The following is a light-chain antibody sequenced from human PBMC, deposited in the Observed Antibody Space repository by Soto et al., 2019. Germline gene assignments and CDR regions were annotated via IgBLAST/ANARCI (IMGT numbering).Light chain of an antibody. V-gene: IGKV3-20*01. CDR1: QSISGY. J-gene: IGKJ1*01. CDR3: QQYGSSPRP. CDR2: GAS. Sequence: VVTKSAGTVSLHPGARATLSCRASQSISGYLAWYQQKPGQAPRLPIYGASSRATGIPDRFSAIGSGTDFTLTLSSLQPEDCAGYDCQQYGSSPRPFGEGTMG.